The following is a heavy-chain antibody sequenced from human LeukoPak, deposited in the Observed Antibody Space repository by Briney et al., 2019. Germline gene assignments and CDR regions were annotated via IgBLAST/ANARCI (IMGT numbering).Heavy chain of an antibody. CDR2: INHSGST. Sequence: SETLSLTCAVYGWSFSGYYWSRIRQPPCKGLEWIGEINHSGSTNYNPSLKSRVTISVDTSKNQFSLKLSSVTAADTAVYYCAREDPPYYYDSSGYRRYDAFDIWGQGTMVTVSS. CDR1: GWSFSGYY. V-gene: IGHV4-34*01. J-gene: IGHJ3*02. CDR3: AREDPPYYYDSSGYRRYDAFDI. D-gene: IGHD3-22*01.